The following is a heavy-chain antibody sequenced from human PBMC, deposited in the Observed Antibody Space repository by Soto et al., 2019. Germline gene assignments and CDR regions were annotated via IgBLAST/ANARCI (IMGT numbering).Heavy chain of an antibody. CDR2: MNPNSSNT. D-gene: IGHD3-22*01. J-gene: IGHJ6*02. CDR1: GYTFTSYD. CDR3: ARWDSSGYYYPRYYYYGMDV. Sequence: ASVKVSCKASGYTFTSYDINWVRQATGQGLEWMGWMNPNSSNTGYAQKFQGRVTMTRNTSISTAYMELSSLRSEDTAVYYCARWDSSGYYYPRYYYYGMDVWGQGTTVTVSS. V-gene: IGHV1-8*01.